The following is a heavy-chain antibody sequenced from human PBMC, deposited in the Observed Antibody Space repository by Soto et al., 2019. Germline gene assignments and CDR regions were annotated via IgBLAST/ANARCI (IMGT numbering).Heavy chain of an antibody. J-gene: IGHJ5*02. V-gene: IGHV1-18*01. D-gene: IGHD2-15*01. CDR2: ISAYNGNT. Sequence: QVQLVQSGAEVKKPGASVKVSCKASGYTFTSYGISWVRHAPGQGLEWMGWISAYNGNTNYAQKLQGRVTMTTDTSTSTAYMELRSRRSDDTAVYYCARGRKVNCSGGSCYSAWFDPWGQGTLVTVSS. CDR3: ARGRKVNCSGGSCYSAWFDP. CDR1: GYTFTSYG.